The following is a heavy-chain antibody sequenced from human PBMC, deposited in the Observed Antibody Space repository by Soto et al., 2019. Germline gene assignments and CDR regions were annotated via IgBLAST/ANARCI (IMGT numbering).Heavy chain of an antibody. V-gene: IGHV3-23*05. CDR2: IYLSGTTT. CDR1: RFYFSDYS. Sequence: EVQLLESGGDLVQPGGSLRLSCAASRFYFSDYSMNWVRQAPGKGREWVAFIYLSGTTTDYRESVKGRFTLSKDKSMKKVYLQMNSLRVEDAAVYYCTKDRVPDGIYYFDYWGQGALVTVSS. J-gene: IGHJ4*02. D-gene: IGHD1-20*01. CDR3: TKDRVPDGIYYFDY.